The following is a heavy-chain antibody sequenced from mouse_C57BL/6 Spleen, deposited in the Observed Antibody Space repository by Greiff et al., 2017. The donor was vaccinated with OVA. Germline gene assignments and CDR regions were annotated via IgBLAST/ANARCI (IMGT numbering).Heavy chain of an antibody. CDR2: INPSNGGT. V-gene: IGHV1-53*01. J-gene: IGHJ2*01. CDR3: ARSGTVVATPFDY. CDR1: GYTFTSYW. D-gene: IGHD1-1*01. Sequence: QVQLKQPGTELVKPGASVKLSCKASGYTFTSYWMHWVKQRPGQGLEWIGNINPSNGGTNYNEKFKSKATLTVDKSSSTAYMQLSSLTSEDSAVYYCARSGTVVATPFDYWGQGTTLTVSS.